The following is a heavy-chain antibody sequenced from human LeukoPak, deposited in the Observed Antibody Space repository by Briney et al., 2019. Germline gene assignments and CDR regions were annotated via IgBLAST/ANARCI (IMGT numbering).Heavy chain of an antibody. Sequence: GESLKISCKGSGFTFTSYWIAWVRQMAGKGLEWMGIIYPGDSDTRYSPSFQGQVTISADKSISTAYLQWSSLKASDTAMYYCARHSGSYFHTYVGAFDIWGQGTMVTVSS. J-gene: IGHJ3*02. CDR1: GFTFTSYW. CDR2: IYPGDSDT. V-gene: IGHV5-51*01. D-gene: IGHD1-26*01. CDR3: ARHSGSYFHTYVGAFDI.